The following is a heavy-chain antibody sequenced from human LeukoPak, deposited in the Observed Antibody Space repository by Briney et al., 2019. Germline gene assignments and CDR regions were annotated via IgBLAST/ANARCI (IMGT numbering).Heavy chain of an antibody. Sequence: ASVKVSCKASGYTFTGSGWYLYWLRQAPGQWLECVGWIHPNNGATLYAQKFQGRVAMTTDTSISTAYTELSRLRPDDTAMCYCARDGPAQMVDFDYWGQGTLVTVSS. CDR1: GYTFTGSGWY. D-gene: IGHD3-10*01. V-gene: IGHV1-2*02. J-gene: IGHJ4*02. CDR2: IHPNNGAT. CDR3: ARDGPAQMVDFDY.